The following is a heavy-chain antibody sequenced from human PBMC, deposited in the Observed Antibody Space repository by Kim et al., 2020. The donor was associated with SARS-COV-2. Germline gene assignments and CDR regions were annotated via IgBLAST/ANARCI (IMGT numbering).Heavy chain of an antibody. Sequence: GGSLRLSCATSGFSFSNAWMRWVRQAPGKGLEWVGRIKSKTEDGTTPYATPVKGRFTISRDDSKNTLYLEMNRLKTEDTGVYYCTKGPPVHGDCRDPGCYWGQGTLVAVSS. CDR1: GFSFSNAW. J-gene: IGHJ4*02. D-gene: IGHD2-15*01. V-gene: IGHV3-15*01. CDR2: IKSKTEDGTT. CDR3: TKGPPVHGDCRDPGCY.